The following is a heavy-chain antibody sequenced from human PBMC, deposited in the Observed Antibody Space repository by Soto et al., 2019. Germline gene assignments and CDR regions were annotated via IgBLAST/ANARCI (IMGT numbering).Heavy chain of an antibody. V-gene: IGHV1-18*01. J-gene: IGHJ6*02. CDR1: GYTFTAYG. D-gene: IGHD3-10*01. CDR2: ISSYNGNT. Sequence: ASVKVSCKASGYTFTAYGFSWVRQAPGQGLEWMGWISSYNGNTKYAQKLQGRVSMTTDTSTSTVSMELRSLGSDDTAVDYCARAPNYYDMDVWGQGTTVTVSS. CDR3: ARAPNYYDMDV.